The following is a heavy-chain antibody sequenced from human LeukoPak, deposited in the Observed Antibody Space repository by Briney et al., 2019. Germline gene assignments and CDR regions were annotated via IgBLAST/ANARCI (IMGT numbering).Heavy chain of an antibody. CDR1: GGSFSGYY. CDR2: INHSGST. Sequence: PSETLSLTCAVYGGSFSGYYWSWIRQPPGKGLEWIGEINHSGSTNYNPSLKSRVTISVDTTKNQFSLKLSSVTAADTAVYYCARRWFGEGNFDYWGQGTLVTVPS. CDR3: ARRWFGEGNFDY. J-gene: IGHJ4*02. V-gene: IGHV4-34*01. D-gene: IGHD3-10*01.